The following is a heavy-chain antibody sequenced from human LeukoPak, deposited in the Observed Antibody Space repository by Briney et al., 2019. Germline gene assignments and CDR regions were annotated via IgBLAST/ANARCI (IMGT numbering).Heavy chain of an antibody. CDR1: GFTFNTYS. Sequence: GGSLRLSCAASGFTFNTYSMNWVRQAPGKGLEWVSYIDSDSPTIYYADSVKGRFTISRDNAKNSLYLQMNSLRAEDTAVYYCAELGITMIGGVWGKGTTVTISS. J-gene: IGHJ6*04. CDR2: IDSDSPTI. V-gene: IGHV3-48*04. D-gene: IGHD3-10*02. CDR3: AELGITMIGGV.